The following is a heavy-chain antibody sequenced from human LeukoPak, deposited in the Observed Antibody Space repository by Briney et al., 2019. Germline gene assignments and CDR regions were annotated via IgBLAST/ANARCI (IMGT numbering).Heavy chain of an antibody. Sequence: GGSLRLSCAASGFTFSSYGMHWVRQAPGKGLEWVAFIRYDGSNKYYADSVKGRFTISRDNPKNTLYLQMNSLRAEDTAVYYCAKDMVVAADYWGQGTLVTVSS. CDR1: GFTFSSYG. CDR2: IRYDGSNK. V-gene: IGHV3-30*02. D-gene: IGHD2-15*01. CDR3: AKDMVVAADY. J-gene: IGHJ4*02.